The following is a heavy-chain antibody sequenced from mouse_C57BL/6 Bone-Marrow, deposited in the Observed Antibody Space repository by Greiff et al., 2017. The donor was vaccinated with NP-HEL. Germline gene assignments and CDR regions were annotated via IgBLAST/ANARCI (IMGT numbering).Heavy chain of an antibody. J-gene: IGHJ3*01. CDR1: GYTFTSYG. CDR3: ERYYGSSYLAWFAY. D-gene: IGHD1-1*01. CDR2: SYPRSGNT. Sequence: VQLMESGAELARPGASVKLSCKASGYTFTSYGISWVKQRTGQGLEWIGESYPRSGNTYYNEKFKGKATLTADKSSSTAYMELRSLTSEDSAVYFCERYYGSSYLAWFAYWGQGTLVTVSA. V-gene: IGHV1-81*01.